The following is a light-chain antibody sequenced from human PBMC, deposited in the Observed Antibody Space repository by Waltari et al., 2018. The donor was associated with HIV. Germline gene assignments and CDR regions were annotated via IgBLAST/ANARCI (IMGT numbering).Light chain of an antibody. CDR1: SSDVGGSNY. CDR2: DVT. CDR3: CSDAGIYTFL. J-gene: IGLJ2*01. Sequence: QSALTQPRSVSGSPGQSVTISCTGTSSDVGGSNYVSWYQQHPGKAPKLMIYDVTKRPSGVPDRFSGSKSGNTASLTISGLQAEDEADYYCCSDAGIYTFLFGGGTKLTVL. V-gene: IGLV2-11*01.